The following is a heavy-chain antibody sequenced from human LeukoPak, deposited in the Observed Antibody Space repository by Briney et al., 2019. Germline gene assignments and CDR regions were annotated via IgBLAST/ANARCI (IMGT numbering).Heavy chain of an antibody. Sequence: GGSLRLSCAASGFTFSSYAMHWVRQAPGKGLEWVAVISYDGSNKYYADSVKGRFTISRDNSKNTLYLQMNSLRAEDTAVYYCARDLISGYCSSTSCYGGIDYWGQGTLVTVSS. CDR2: ISYDGSNK. CDR1: GFTFSSYA. V-gene: IGHV3-30-3*01. J-gene: IGHJ4*02. CDR3: ARDLISGYCSSTSCYGGIDY. D-gene: IGHD2-2*01.